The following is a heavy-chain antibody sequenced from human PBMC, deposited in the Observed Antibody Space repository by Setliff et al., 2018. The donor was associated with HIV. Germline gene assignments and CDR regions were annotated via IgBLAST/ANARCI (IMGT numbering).Heavy chain of an antibody. J-gene: IGHJ4*02. V-gene: IGHV4-34*01. D-gene: IGHD6-19*01. CDR1: GGSFSGYY. CDR3: ARETIRSGHPSEAGFDF. Sequence: KTSETLSLTCAVPGGSFSGYYWSWIRQPPGKGLEWIGEINQSGGINYNPSLKSRVTMSVDTSKNQFSLNLNSVTAADTAVYYCARETIRSGHPSEAGFDFWGQGALVTVSS. CDR2: INQSGGI.